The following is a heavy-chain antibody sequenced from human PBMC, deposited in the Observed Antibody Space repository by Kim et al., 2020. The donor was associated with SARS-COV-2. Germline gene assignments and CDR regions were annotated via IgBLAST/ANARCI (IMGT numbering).Heavy chain of an antibody. CDR3: ARAPLTYNWYCSGGSCPSYYFDY. D-gene: IGHD2-15*01. CDR1: GGSFSGYY. J-gene: IGHJ4*02. V-gene: IGHV4-34*01. CDR2: INHSGST. Sequence: SETLSLTCAVYGGSFSGYYWSWIRQPPGKGLEWIGEINHSGSTNYNPSLKSRVTISVDTSKNQFSLKLSSVTAADTAVYYCARAPLTYNWYCSGGSCPSYYFDYWGQGTLVTVSS.